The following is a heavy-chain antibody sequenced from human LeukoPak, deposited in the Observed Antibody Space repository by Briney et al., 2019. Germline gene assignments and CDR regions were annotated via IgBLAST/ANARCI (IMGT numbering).Heavy chain of an antibody. CDR1: GFTFSSYW. Sequence: GSLRLSCAASGFTFSSYWMSWVRQAPGKGLEWVANIKQDGSEKYYVDSVKGRFTISRDNAKNSLYLQMNSLRAEDTAVYYCASSPTLLWFGELLYPCYFDYWGQGTLVTVSS. D-gene: IGHD3-10*01. J-gene: IGHJ4*02. CDR2: IKQDGSEK. CDR3: ASSPTLLWFGELLYPCYFDY. V-gene: IGHV3-7*01.